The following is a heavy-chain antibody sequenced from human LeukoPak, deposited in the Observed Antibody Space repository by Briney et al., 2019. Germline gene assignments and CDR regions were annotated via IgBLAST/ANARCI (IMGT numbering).Heavy chain of an antibody. CDR1: GYTFISYG. CDR2: RSDYNGKT. CDR3: ARDTHRTSDAFDI. V-gene: IGHV1-18*01. Sequence: ASVKVSCKASGYTFISYGISWVRQAPGQGEEWRGWRSDYNGKTNYAKKLQGRVTMNTDTTTNTVYMDLRELRSADQAVHYCARDTHRTSDAFDIWGQGTMVTVSS. J-gene: IGHJ3*02.